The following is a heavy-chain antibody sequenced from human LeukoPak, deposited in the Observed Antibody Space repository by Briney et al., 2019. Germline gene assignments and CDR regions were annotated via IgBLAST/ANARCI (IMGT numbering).Heavy chain of an antibody. J-gene: IGHJ5*02. CDR2: IYTSGST. V-gene: IGHV4-4*07. CDR3: ARSYYDSSGYGYRFDP. CDR1: GGSISSYY. D-gene: IGHD3-22*01. Sequence: SETLSLTCTVSGGSISSYYWSWIRQPAGKGLEWIGRIYTSGSTNYNPSLKSRVTMSVDTSKNQCSLKLSSVTAADTAVYYCARSYYDSSGYGYRFDPWGQGTLVTVSS.